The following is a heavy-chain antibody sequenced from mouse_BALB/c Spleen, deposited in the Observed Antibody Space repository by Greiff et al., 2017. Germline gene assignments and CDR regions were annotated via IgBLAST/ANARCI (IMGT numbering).Heavy chain of an antibody. J-gene: IGHJ4*01. D-gene: IGHD2-14*01. Sequence: VQLKESGAELVKPGASVKLSCTASGFNIKDTYMHWVKQRPEQGLEWIGRIDPANGNTKYDPKFQGKATITADTSSNTAYLQLSSLTSEDTAVYYCASLYYRYDEGGFAMDYWGQGTSVTVSS. CDR2: IDPANGNT. V-gene: IGHV14-3*02. CDR1: GFNIKDTY. CDR3: ASLYYRYDEGGFAMDY.